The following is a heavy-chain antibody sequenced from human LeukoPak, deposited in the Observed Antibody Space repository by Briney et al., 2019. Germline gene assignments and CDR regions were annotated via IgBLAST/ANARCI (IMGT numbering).Heavy chain of an antibody. V-gene: IGHV3-43*01. CDR1: GFTFDGYT. Sequence: GGSLRLSCAASGFTFDGYTMHWVRQAPGKGLEWVSLISWDGGSTYYADSVKGRFTISRDNSKNSLYLQMNSLRTEDTALYYCAKDIQHYDFWSGTDYYYGMDVWGQGTTVTVSS. D-gene: IGHD3-3*01. J-gene: IGHJ6*02. CDR3: AKDIQHYDFWSGTDYYYGMDV. CDR2: ISWDGGST.